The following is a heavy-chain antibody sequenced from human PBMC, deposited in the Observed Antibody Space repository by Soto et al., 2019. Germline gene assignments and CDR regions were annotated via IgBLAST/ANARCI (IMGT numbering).Heavy chain of an antibody. CDR3: ARVPGP. CDR1: GGSISSSNC. Sequence: SETLSLTCAVSGGSISSSNCWSWIRQHPGKGLEWIGYIYYSESTYYNPSLKSRVTISVDTSKNQFSLKLSSVTAADTAVYYCARVPGPWGQGTLVTVSS. D-gene: IGHD2-2*01. J-gene: IGHJ5*02. V-gene: IGHV4-31*11. CDR2: IYYSEST.